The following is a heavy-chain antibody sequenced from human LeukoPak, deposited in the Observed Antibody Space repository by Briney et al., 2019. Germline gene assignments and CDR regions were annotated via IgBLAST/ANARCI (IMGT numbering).Heavy chain of an antibody. D-gene: IGHD3-16*01. CDR1: GYTFTTYD. CDR2: MNPNSGNT. V-gene: IGHV1-8*01. CDR3: AKDGKEIDYIWGSYFVYPYYFDY. Sequence: ASVKVSCKASGYTFTTYDINWVRQATGQGLEWMGWMNPNSGNTGYAQKFQGRVTMTRNTSISTAYMELSSLRSEDTAVYYCAKDGKEIDYIWGSYFVYPYYFDYWGQGTLVTVSS. J-gene: IGHJ4*02.